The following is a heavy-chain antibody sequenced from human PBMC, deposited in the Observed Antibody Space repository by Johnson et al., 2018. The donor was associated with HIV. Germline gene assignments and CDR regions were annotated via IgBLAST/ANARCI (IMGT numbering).Heavy chain of an antibody. J-gene: IGHJ3*02. Sequence: VQLVESGGGLVQPGGSLRLSCAASGFTFSNHHMTWVRQAPGKGLEWVANINRDGSDKYYVDSVKGRFTISRDNSKNTLYLQMDSLRAEDTALYYCAKDLRLSAGQWLVQGSAFDIWGQGTMVTVSS. CDR1: GFTFSNHH. CDR2: INRDGSDK. V-gene: IGHV3-7*03. D-gene: IGHD6-19*01. CDR3: AKDLRLSAGQWLVQGSAFDI.